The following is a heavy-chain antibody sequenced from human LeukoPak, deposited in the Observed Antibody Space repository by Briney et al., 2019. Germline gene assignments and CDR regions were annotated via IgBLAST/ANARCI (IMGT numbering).Heavy chain of an antibody. J-gene: IGHJ6*03. CDR3: ARDIGAMVRSYYYYYMDV. D-gene: IGHD5-18*01. CDR1: GYSFTSYV. CDR2: INAGNGNT. Sequence: ASVKVSCKASGYSFTSYVIHWVRQAPGQRPEWMGRINAGNGNTKYSQEFEGRVTITADKSTSTAYMELSSLRSEDTAVYYCARDIGAMVRSYYYYYMDVWGKGPRSPSP. V-gene: IGHV1-3*03.